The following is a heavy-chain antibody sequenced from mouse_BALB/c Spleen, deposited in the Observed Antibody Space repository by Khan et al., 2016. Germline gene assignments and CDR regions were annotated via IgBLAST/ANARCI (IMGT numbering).Heavy chain of an antibody. Sequence: QVQLQQSGAELARPGASVKLSCKASGYTFTSYWMQWVKQRPGQGLEWIGAIYPGDGDTRYTQTFKGKDTLTADKSSSTAYMQLSSLASEDSAVYYCAREGNYVGMDYWGQGTSFTVSA. CDR2: IYPGDGDT. V-gene: IGHV1-87*01. D-gene: IGHD2-1*01. CDR1: GYTFTSYW. CDR3: AREGNYVGMDY. J-gene: IGHJ4*01.